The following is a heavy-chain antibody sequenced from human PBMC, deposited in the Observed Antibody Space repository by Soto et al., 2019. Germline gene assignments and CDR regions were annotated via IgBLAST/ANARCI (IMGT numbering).Heavy chain of an antibody. CDR2: IYYSGST. Sequence: TLSLTSTVSSGSMSTGHYYSSSIREHPGKGLEWIGYIYYSGSTYYNPSLKSRVTISVDTSKNQFPLKLSSVTAADTAAYYCARRRDYDFWSGYYTTDNWFDHWGQRTLVTVSS. D-gene: IGHD3-3*01. V-gene: IGHV4-31*03. J-gene: IGHJ5*02. CDR3: ARRRDYDFWSGYYTTDNWFDH. CDR1: SGSMSTGHYY.